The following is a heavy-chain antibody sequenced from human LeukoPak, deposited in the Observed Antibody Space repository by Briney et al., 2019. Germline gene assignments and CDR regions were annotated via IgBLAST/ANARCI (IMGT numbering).Heavy chain of an antibody. D-gene: IGHD3-10*01. J-gene: IGHJ4*02. Sequence: SVKVSCKASGGTFSSYAISWVRQAPGQGLEWMGRIIPILGIANYAQKFQGRVTITADKSTSTAYMELSSLRSEDTAVYYCARDYYGSGSYFFPFDYWGQGTLVTVSS. CDR1: GGTFSSYA. V-gene: IGHV1-69*04. CDR3: ARDYYGSGSYFFPFDY. CDR2: IIPILGIA.